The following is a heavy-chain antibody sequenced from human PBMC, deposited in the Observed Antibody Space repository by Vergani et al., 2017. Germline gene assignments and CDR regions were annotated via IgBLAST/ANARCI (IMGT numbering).Heavy chain of an antibody. CDR1: GFTFSSYA. Sequence: EVQLLESGGGLVQPGGSLRLSCAASGFTFSSYAMSWVRQAPGKGLEWVSAISGSGGSTYYADSVKGRFTISRDKSKNTLYLQMNSLRAEDTAVYYCAKAWGKYSSSWPPGYWSQGTLVTVSS. CDR3: AKAWGKYSSSWPPGY. V-gene: IGHV3-23*01. D-gene: IGHD6-13*01. CDR2: ISGSGGST. J-gene: IGHJ4*02.